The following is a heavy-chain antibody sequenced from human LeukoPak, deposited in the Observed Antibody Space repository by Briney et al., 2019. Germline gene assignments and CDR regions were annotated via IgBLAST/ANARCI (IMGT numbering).Heavy chain of an antibody. V-gene: IGHV4-59*01. Sequence: SETLSLTCTVSGGSISSYYWSWIRQPPGTGLEWIGYIYYSGSTNYNPSLKSRVTISVDTSKNQFSLKLSSVTAADTAVYYCARGCSSTSCYDYWGQGTLVTVSS. D-gene: IGHD2-2*01. J-gene: IGHJ4*02. CDR3: ARGCSSTSCYDY. CDR2: IYYSGST. CDR1: GGSISSYY.